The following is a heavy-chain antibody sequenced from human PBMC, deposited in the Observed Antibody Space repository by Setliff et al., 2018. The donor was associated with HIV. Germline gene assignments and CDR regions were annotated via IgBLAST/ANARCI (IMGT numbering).Heavy chain of an antibody. V-gene: IGHV1-2*04. J-gene: IGHJ4*02. D-gene: IGHD3-9*01. Sequence: GASVKVSCKASGDTFNFYGLNWVRQAPGQGLEWMAWINPNSGGTHFAQKFQGWVTVTWDSSISTSYMELSSLRSEDTAVYYCVRGSHRSIDSLTAHYGYWGQGTLVTVSS. CDR3: VRGSHRSIDSLTAHYGY. CDR1: GDTFNFYG. CDR2: INPNSGGT.